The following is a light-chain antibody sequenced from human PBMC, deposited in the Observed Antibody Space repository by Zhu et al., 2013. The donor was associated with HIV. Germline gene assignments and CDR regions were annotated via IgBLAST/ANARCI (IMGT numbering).Light chain of an antibody. V-gene: IGKV3-20*01. CDR3: QQYNNWPPLT. CDR2: GAS. J-gene: IGKJ4*01. CDR1: QSVSSSY. Sequence: DIVLTQSPGTLSLSPGERATLSCRASQSVSSSYLAWYQQKPGQSPRLLIYGASSRATGIPDRFSGSGSGTDFTLTISRLEPEDFALYYCQQYNNWPPLTFGGGTKVEIK.